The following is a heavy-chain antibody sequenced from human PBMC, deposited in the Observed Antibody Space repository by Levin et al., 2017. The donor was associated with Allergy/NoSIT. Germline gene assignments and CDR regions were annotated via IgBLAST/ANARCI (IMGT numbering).Heavy chain of an antibody. V-gene: IGHV3-9*01. CDR1: GFTFDDYA. CDR3: ARDNIGLPDAFDI. J-gene: IGHJ3*02. D-gene: IGHD3-10*01. CDR2: ISWNSGSI. Sequence: SLKISCAASGFTFDDYAMHWVRQAPGKGLEWVSGISWNSGSIGYPDSVKGRFTISRDNAKNSLYLQMNSLRTEDTALYYCARDNIGLPDAFDIWGQGTMVIVSS.